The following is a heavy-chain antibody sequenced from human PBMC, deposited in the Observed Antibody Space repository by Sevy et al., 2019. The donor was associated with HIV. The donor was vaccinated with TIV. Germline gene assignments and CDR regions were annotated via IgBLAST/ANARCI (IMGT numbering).Heavy chain of an antibody. J-gene: IGHJ4*02. D-gene: IGHD3-10*02. Sequence: GGSLRLSCAASGFTFSSYVMSWVRQAPGKGPEWLAVISSDGINHNYAASVKGRFTIYRDNSKSLLFLQMNSLTPNDTAVYFCTKESLRGTYIRGDFDHWGQGTLVTVSS. CDR2: ISSDGINH. CDR3: TKESLRGTYIRGDFDH. CDR1: GFTFSSYV. V-gene: IGHV3-30*18.